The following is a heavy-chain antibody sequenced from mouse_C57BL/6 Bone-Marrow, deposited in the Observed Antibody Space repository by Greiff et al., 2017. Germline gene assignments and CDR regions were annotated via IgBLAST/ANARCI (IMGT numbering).Heavy chain of an antibody. D-gene: IGHD1-1*01. V-gene: IGHV2-5*01. CDR3: AKSKDYYGSYWYFDV. Sequence: QVHVKQSGPGLVQPSQSLSITCTVSGFSLTSYGVHWVRQSPGKGLEWLGVIWRGGSTDYNAAFMSRLSITKDNSKSQVFFKMNSLQADDTAIYYCAKSKDYYGSYWYFDVWGTGTTVTVSS. CDR1: GFSLTSYG. J-gene: IGHJ1*03. CDR2: IWRGGST.